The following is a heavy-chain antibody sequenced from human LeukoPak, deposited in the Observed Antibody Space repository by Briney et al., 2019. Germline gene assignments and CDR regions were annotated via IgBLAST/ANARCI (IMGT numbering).Heavy chain of an antibody. CDR2: IYPGDSDT. CDR1: GYSFITYR. V-gene: IGHV5-51*01. CDR3: ARATSQLGIDY. Sequence: GESLENSCKGSGYSFITYRIGWVRQMPGKGLEWMGIIYPGDSDTRYSPSFQGQVTISVDKSISTAYLRWSSLKASDTAMYYCARATSQLGIDYWGRGTLVTVSS. D-gene: IGHD7-27*01. J-gene: IGHJ4*02.